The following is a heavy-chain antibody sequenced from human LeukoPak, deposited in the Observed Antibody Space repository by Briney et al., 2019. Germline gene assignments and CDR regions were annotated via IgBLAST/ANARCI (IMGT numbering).Heavy chain of an antibody. J-gene: IGHJ4*02. CDR1: GFTFSDYY. V-gene: IGHV3-11*01. CDR2: TSSSGSTI. Sequence: GGSLRLSCAASGFTFSDYYMSWIRQAPGKGLEWVSYTSSSGSTIYYADSVKGRFTISRDNAKNSLYLQMNSLRAEDTAVYYCARSRSSWSYYFDYWGQGTLVTVSS. D-gene: IGHD6-13*01. CDR3: ARSRSSWSYYFDY.